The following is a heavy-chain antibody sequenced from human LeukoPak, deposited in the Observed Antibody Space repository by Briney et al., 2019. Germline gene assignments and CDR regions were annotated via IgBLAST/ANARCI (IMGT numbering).Heavy chain of an antibody. D-gene: IGHD6-13*01. CDR2: INHSGST. CDR1: GVSFSGYY. V-gene: IGHV4-34*01. Sequence: SETLSLTCAVYGVSFSGYYWSWIRQPPGKGLEWIGEINHSGSTNYNPSLKSRVTISVDTSKNQFSLKLRSVTAADTAVYYCERGYHSSNWGKYYYYYGMDVWGQGTTVTVSS. CDR3: ERGYHSSNWGKYYYYYGMDV. J-gene: IGHJ6*02.